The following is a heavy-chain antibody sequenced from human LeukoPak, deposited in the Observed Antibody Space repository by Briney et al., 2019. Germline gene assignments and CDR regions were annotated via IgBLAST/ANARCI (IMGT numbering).Heavy chain of an antibody. D-gene: IGHD6-13*01. CDR3: ARGSKAAPGTFDY. CDR2: IYYTGST. J-gene: IGHJ4*02. CDR1: GGSISSYY. V-gene: IGHV4-59*01. Sequence: SETLSLTCTVSGGSISSYYWSWIRQPPGKGLEWIGYIYYTGSTDYNPSLKSRVAISVDTSKNQFSLKLSSVAAADTAVYYCARGSKAAPGTFDYWGQGTLVTVSS.